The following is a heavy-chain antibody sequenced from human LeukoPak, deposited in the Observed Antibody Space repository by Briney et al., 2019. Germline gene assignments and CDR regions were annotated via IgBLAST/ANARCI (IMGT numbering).Heavy chain of an antibody. V-gene: IGHV4-34*01. CDR3: ARFKRYDSSGYYSRYYYYMDV. Sequence: SEALSLTCAVYGGSFNDYYWNWIRQPPGKGLGWIGEINLRGSTTYNPSLKSRVTISLDESKNQFSLKLSSVTAADTAVYYCARFKRYDSSGYYSRYYYYMDVWGKGTTVTISS. D-gene: IGHD3-22*01. CDR2: INLRGST. J-gene: IGHJ6*03. CDR1: GGSFNDYY.